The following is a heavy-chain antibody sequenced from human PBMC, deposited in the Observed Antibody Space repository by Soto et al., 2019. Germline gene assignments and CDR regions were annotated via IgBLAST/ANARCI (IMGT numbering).Heavy chain of an antibody. D-gene: IGHD3-16*01. J-gene: IGHJ4*02. CDR2: ISYDGSNK. Sequence: QVQLVESGGGVVQPGRSLRLSCAASGFTFSSYGMHWVRQAPGKGLEWVAVISYDGSNKYYADSVKGRFTISRDNSKNTLYLQMNSLRAEDTAVYYCAKDWGLAGDYWGQGTLVTVSS. V-gene: IGHV3-30*18. CDR1: GFTFSSYG. CDR3: AKDWGLAGDY.